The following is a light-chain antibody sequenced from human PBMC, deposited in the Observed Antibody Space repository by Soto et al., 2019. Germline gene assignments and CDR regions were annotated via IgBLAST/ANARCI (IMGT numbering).Light chain of an antibody. J-gene: IGLJ2*01. CDR2: GYN. Sequence: QSVLTQPPSVPGAPGQRVTISCTGSSSNIGAGYDVHWYQQLPGTAPKLLVYGYNNRPSGVPDRFSVSKSGTSASLTITGLQTEDEADYYCQSYDSSLSAGVFGGGTKVTVL. CDR1: SSNIGAGYD. V-gene: IGLV1-40*01. CDR3: QSYDSSLSAGV.